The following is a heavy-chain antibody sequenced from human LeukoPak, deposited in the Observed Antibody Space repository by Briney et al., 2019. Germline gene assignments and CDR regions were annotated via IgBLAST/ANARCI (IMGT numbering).Heavy chain of an antibody. CDR3: ARSSRYFWFDP. D-gene: IGHD3-9*01. J-gene: IGHJ5*02. CDR2: IYYSGST. CDR1: VGSISSYY. V-gene: IGHV4-59*01. Sequence: SETLSLTCTVSVGSISSYYWSWIRQPPGKGLEWIGYIYYSGSTNYNPSLKSRVTISVDTSKNQFSLKLSSVTAADTAVYYCARSSRYFWFDPWGQGTLVTVSP.